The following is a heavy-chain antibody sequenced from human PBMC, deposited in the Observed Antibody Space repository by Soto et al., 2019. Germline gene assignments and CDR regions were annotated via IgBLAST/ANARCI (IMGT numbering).Heavy chain of an antibody. J-gene: IGHJ4*02. CDR2: IYYSGST. CDR1: GGSISSGGYY. CDR3: ARQTGIAVAGYFDY. V-gene: IGHV4-31*03. Sequence: SETLSLTCTVSGGSISSGGYYWSWIRQHPGKGLEWIGYIYYSGSTYYNPSLKSRVTIAVDTSRNQFSLKLSSVTAADTAVYYCARQTGIAVAGYFDYWGKGPLVIVAS. D-gene: IGHD6-19*01.